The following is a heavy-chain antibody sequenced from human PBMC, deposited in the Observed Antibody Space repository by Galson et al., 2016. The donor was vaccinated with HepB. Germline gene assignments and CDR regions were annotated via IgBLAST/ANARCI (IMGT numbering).Heavy chain of an antibody. CDR3: TSRPPSYTTSWYY. J-gene: IGHJ4*02. CDR2: LYYSGST. CDR1: GGSISSTNYY. V-gene: IGHV4-39*01. D-gene: IGHD6-13*01. Sequence: SETLSLTCTVSGGSISSTNYYWGWIRQPPGKGLEWIGSLYYSGSTYYNPSLKSRVTISVYSSKNQFSLRLTSVTAADTAVYYCTSRPPSYTTSWYYWGQGTLVTISA.